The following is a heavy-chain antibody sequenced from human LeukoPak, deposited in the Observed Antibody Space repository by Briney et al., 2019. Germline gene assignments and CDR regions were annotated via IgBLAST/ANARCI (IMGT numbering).Heavy chain of an antibody. CDR3: ASTASVQPSFFDY. D-gene: IGHD3-16*02. Sequence: GASVKVSCKASGGTFSSYAISWVRQAPGQGLEWIGGIIPIFGTANYAQKFQGRVTITADESTSTAYMELSSLRSEDTAVYYCASTASVQPSFFDYWGQGTLVTVSS. V-gene: IGHV1-69*01. CDR2: IIPIFGTA. J-gene: IGHJ4*02. CDR1: GGTFSSYA.